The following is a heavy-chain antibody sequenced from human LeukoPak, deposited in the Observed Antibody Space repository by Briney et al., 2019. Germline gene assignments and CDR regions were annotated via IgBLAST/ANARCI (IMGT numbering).Heavy chain of an antibody. CDR2: ISDSGST. V-gene: IGHV4-59*12. J-gene: IGHJ2*01. CDR1: GDSISNND. Sequence: SETLSLTCTVSGDSISNNDWSWLRQPPGTGLEWIGYISDSGSTNYNSSLKSRVTISVDMSKNQVSLKLTSVTAADTAVYYCARGRRDPLWGRGTLVTVSS. CDR3: ARGRRDPL. D-gene: IGHD5-24*01.